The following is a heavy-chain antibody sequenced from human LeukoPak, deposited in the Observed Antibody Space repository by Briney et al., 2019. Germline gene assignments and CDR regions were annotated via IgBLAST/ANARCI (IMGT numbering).Heavy chain of an antibody. CDR1: GFTFSNAW. V-gene: IGHV3-15*01. CDR2: IKSKTDGGTI. Sequence: GGSLRLSCAASGFTFSNAWMSWVRQAPGKGLEWVARIKSKTDGGTIDYAGSVKGRFTTSRDDSKNTLYLQLNTLKTEDTAVYYCTTAVAGVITFDYWGQGTLVTVSS. J-gene: IGHJ4*02. D-gene: IGHD6-19*01. CDR3: TTAVAGVITFDY.